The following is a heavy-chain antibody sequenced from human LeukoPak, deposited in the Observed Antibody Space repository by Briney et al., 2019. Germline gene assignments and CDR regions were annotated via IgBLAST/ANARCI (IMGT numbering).Heavy chain of an antibody. CDR3: ARDWAPRGTGKSRRYVDFRYFDY. V-gene: IGHV3-7*03. CDR1: GFSFRNYW. Sequence: GGSLRLSCVASGFSFRNYWMSWVRQAPGKGLEWVANIKEDGSKKNHLDSVKGRFTVSRDNAKNFLYLQMNSLRSDDTAVYYCARDWAPRGTGKSRRYVDFRYFDYWGQGTLVTVSS. J-gene: IGHJ4*02. D-gene: IGHD1-1*01. CDR2: IKEDGSKK.